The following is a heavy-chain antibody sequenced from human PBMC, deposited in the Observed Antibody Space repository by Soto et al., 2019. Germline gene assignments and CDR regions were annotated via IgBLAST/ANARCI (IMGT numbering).Heavy chain of an antibody. CDR3: ARDYSYACDY. Sequence: EVQLLESGGGLVQPGGSLRLSCAVSGFTFSSFAMSWVRQAPGKGLEWVSVISSSGGTTYYADSVKGRFTISRDNSKNTMYLKMKSLRAEDTAVYYCARDYSYACDYWGQGTLVTVSS. J-gene: IGHJ4*02. V-gene: IGHV3-23*01. D-gene: IGHD3-16*01. CDR2: ISSSGGTT. CDR1: GFTFSSFA.